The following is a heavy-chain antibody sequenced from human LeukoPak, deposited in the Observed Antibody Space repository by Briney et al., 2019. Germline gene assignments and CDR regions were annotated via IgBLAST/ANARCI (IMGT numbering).Heavy chain of an antibody. CDR3: ARDLSIAAAAFPCY. CDR2: ISAYNGNT. D-gene: IGHD6-13*01. CDR1: GYTFTSYG. V-gene: IGHV1-18*01. Sequence: GASVKVSCKASGYTFTSYGISWVRQAPGQGLEWMGWISAYNGNTNYAQKLQGRVTMTTDTSTSTAYTELRSLRSDDTAVYYCARDLSIAAAAFPCYWGQGTLVTVSS. J-gene: IGHJ4*02.